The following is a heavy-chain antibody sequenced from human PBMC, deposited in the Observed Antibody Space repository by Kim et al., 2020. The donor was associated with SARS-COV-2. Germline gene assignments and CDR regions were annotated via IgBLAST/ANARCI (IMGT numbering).Heavy chain of an antibody. CDR2: ISSSSSTI. CDR1: GFTFSSYS. V-gene: IGHV3-48*02. J-gene: IGHJ4*02. Sequence: GGSLRLSCAASGFTFSSYSMNWVRQAPGKGLECVSYISSSSSTIYYADSVKGRFTISRDNAKNSLYLQMNSLRDEDTAVYYCARDLGGGDYGLEGYAYWGQGTLVTVSS. D-gene: IGHD4-17*01. CDR3: ARDLGGGDYGLEGYAY.